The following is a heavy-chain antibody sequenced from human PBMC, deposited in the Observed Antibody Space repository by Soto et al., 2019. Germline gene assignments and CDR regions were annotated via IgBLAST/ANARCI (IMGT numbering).Heavy chain of an antibody. J-gene: IGHJ4*02. CDR1: GYSFTSYW. D-gene: IGHD6-19*01. V-gene: IGHV5-10-1*01. Sequence: GESLKISCKGSGYSFTSYWISWVRQMPGKGLEWMGRIDPSDSYTNHSPSFQGHVTISADKSISTAYLQWSSLKASDTAMYYCARYLRAVAGTYFDGWGQGTRVTVAS. CDR2: IDPSDSYT. CDR3: ARYLRAVAGTYFDG.